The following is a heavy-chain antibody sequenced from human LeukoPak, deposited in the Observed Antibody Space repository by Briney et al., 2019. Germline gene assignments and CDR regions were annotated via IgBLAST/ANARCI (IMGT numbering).Heavy chain of an antibody. D-gene: IGHD5-18*01. V-gene: IGHV3-30*18. J-gene: IGHJ4*02. Sequence: GGSLRLSCAASGFTFSSYGMHWVRQAPGKGLEWVAVISYDGSNKYYADSVKGRFTISRDNSKNTLYLQMNSLRAEDTAVYYCAKGEGIQLWSLGGGDYWGQGTLVTVSS. CDR1: GFTFSSYG. CDR3: AKGEGIQLWSLGGGDY. CDR2: ISYDGSNK.